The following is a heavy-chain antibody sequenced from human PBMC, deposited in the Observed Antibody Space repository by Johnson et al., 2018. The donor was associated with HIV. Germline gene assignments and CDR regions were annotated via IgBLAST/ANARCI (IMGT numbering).Heavy chain of an antibody. Sequence: VQLVESGGGVVQPGGSLRLSCAASGFTFSDYYMSWIRQAPGKGLEWVSAISGSGGSTYYADSVKGRFTISRDNSKNTLYLQMNSLRPEDTAVYYCARGGGGSWELPTTNAFDIWGQGTMVTVSS. CDR1: GFTFSDYY. D-gene: IGHD1-26*01. CDR3: ARGGGGSWELPTTNAFDI. V-gene: IGHV3-23*04. CDR2: ISGSGGST. J-gene: IGHJ3*02.